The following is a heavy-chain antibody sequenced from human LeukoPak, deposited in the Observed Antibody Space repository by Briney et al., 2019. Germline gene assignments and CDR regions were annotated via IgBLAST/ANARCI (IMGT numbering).Heavy chain of an antibody. J-gene: IGHJ5*02. Sequence: PETLSLTCAVYGGFFSGYYWSWIRQPPGKGLEWIGEINHSGSTNYNPSHKSRVTISVDTSKNQFSLKLSSVTAADTAVYYCARRVRNSPPSGWFDPWGQGTLVTVSS. D-gene: IGHD2/OR15-2a*01. V-gene: IGHV4-34*01. CDR2: INHSGST. CDR1: GGFFSGYY. CDR3: ARRVRNSPPSGWFDP.